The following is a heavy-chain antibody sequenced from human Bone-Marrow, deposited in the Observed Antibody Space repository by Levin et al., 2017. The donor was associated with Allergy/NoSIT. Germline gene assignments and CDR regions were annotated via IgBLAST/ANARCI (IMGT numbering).Heavy chain of an antibody. Sequence: ASETLSLTCAVYGGSFSGYYWIWIRQPPGKGLEWIGEINHSGNTNYNPSLKSRVTISLDTSKNQFSLKLNSVTAADTAVYYCAGDAEMATIEGNWFDPWGQGTLVTVSS. V-gene: IGHV4-34*01. CDR2: INHSGNT. D-gene: IGHD5-24*01. J-gene: IGHJ5*02. CDR3: AGDAEMATIEGNWFDP. CDR1: GGSFSGYY.